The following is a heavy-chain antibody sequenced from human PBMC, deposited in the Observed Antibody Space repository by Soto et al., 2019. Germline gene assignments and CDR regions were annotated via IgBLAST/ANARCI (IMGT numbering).Heavy chain of an antibody. D-gene: IGHD2-15*01. J-gene: IGHJ5*02. V-gene: IGHV4-31*03. Sequence: QVQLQESGPGLVKPSQTLSLTCTVSGGSISSGGYYWSWIRQHPGKGLEWIGYIYYSGSTYYNPSLKSRVTISVDTSKNQFSLKLSSVTAADTAVYYCARMHSGGILNNWFDPWGQGTLVTVSS. CDR2: IYYSGST. CDR1: GGSISSGGYY. CDR3: ARMHSGGILNNWFDP.